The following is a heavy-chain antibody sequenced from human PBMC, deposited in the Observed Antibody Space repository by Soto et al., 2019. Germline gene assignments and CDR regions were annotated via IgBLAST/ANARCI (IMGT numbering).Heavy chain of an antibody. V-gene: IGHV3-74*01. J-gene: IGHJ4*02. CDR1: GFTFSRYW. Sequence: VQLVESGGGLVQPGGSLRLSCAASGFTFSRYWMHWVRQAPGKGLVWVSRVTNDGSSTNYADSVKGRFTISRDNAKNTVYLQMNSLRAEDTAVYYCVRGFDYWGQGTLVTVSS. CDR2: VTNDGSST. CDR3: VRGFDY.